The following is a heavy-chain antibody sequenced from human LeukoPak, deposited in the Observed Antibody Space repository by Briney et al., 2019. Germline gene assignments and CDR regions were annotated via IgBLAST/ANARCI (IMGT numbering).Heavy chain of an antibody. Sequence: GGSLRLSCAASGFTFSSYAMHWVRQAPGKGLEWVAVISYDGSNKYYADSVKGRFTISRDNPKNTLYLQMNSLRAEDTAVYFCARVANYFYYMDVWGKGTTVTVS. CDR2: ISYDGSNK. CDR3: ARVANYFYYMDV. CDR1: GFTFSSYA. J-gene: IGHJ6*03. V-gene: IGHV3-30-3*01.